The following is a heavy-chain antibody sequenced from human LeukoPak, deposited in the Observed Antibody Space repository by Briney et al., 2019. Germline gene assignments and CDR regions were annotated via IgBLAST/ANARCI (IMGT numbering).Heavy chain of an antibody. D-gene: IGHD2-21*01. CDR3: ARIFWGMGYYFDY. CDR2: ISSGSPYI. CDR1: GFTFTSWE. J-gene: IGHJ4*02. V-gene: IGHV3-21*05. Sequence: PGGSLRLSCAASGFTFTSWEMNWVRQAPGKGLEWVSYISSGSPYINDADSVKGRFTISRDNAKNSLYLQMNSLRAEDTAVYYCARIFWGMGYYFDYWGQGTLVTVSS.